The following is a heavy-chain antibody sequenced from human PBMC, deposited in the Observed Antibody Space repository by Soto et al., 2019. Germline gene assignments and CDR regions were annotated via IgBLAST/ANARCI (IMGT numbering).Heavy chain of an antibody. V-gene: IGHV3-48*01. D-gene: IGHD4-17*01. CDR2: ISSSSSTI. Sequence: XXSLSLYCAAAGVTFGSYSGHWVRQAPGKGLEWVSYISSSSSTIYYADSVKGRFTISRDNAKNSLYLQMNSLRAEDTAVYYCAGLKFGTVTDAFDIWGQGTMVTVSS. CDR1: GVTFGSYS. J-gene: IGHJ3*02. CDR3: AGLKFGTVTDAFDI.